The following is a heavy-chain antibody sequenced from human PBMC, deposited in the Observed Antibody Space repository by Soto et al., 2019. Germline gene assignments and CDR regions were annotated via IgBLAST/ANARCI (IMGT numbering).Heavy chain of an antibody. V-gene: IGHV3-33*01. CDR3: ARESPGIAVAAHDAFDI. D-gene: IGHD6-19*01. J-gene: IGHJ3*02. Sequence: GGSLRLSCXASGXTFSSXXMXXXXQAPGKGLEWVAXIGYDGSNKYYADSVKGRFTISRDNSKNTLYLQMNSLRAEDTAVYYCARESPGIAVAAHDAFDIWGQGTMVTVSS. CDR2: IGYDGSNK. CDR1: GXTFSSXX.